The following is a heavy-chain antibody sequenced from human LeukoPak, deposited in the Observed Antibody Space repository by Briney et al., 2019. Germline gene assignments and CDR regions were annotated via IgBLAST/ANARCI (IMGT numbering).Heavy chain of an antibody. J-gene: IGHJ6*03. D-gene: IGHD6-19*01. CDR2: ITWNSGSI. CDR1: GFTFDDYA. CDR3: AKDAQWLTNYYYYYMDV. V-gene: IGHV3-9*01. Sequence: GGSLRLSCAASGFTFDDYAMHWVRQAPGKGLEWVSGITWNSGSIGYADSVKGRFTISRDNSKNTLYLQMNSLRAEDTAVYYCAKDAQWLTNYYYYYMDVWGKGTTVTVSS.